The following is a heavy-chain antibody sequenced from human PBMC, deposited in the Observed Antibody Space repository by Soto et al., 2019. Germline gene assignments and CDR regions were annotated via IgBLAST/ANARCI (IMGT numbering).Heavy chain of an antibody. D-gene: IGHD4-17*01. Sequence: QVQLVESGGGVVQPGRSLRLSCAASGFTFSSYGMHWVRQAPGKGLEWVAVISYDGSNKYYADSVKGRFTISRDNSKNTLYLQMNSLRAEDTAVYYCAKVVDYGDSYYYYGMDVWGQGTTVTVA. CDR1: GFTFSSYG. J-gene: IGHJ6*02. CDR2: ISYDGSNK. CDR3: AKVVDYGDSYYYYGMDV. V-gene: IGHV3-30*18.